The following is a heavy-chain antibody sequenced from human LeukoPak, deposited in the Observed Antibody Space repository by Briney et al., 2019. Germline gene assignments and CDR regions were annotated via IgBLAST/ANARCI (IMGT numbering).Heavy chain of an antibody. Sequence: GGTLRLLHAISQYPHQLLSVMWARHPPGKGLVYVSSISTRSDYIYYAESVKGRFTISRDNAKNSLYLQMNSLRAEDTAVYYCARYVYGVVTSFDYWGQGTLVTVSS. CDR1: QYPHQLL. CDR2: ISTRSDYI. J-gene: IGHJ4*02. D-gene: IGHD3-3*01. V-gene: IGHV3-21*01. CDR3: ARYVYGVVTSFDY.